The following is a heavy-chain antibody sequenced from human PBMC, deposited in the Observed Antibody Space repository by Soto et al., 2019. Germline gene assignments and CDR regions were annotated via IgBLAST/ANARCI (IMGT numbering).Heavy chain of an antibody. V-gene: IGHV4-39*01. Sequence: SETLSLTCTVSGGXISSGGYYWGWIRQPPGKGLEWIGSIYYSGTTYYNPSLNSRVTVSVDTSKNQFSLKVTSVTAADTAVYYCARLHGYCISSSCHGHYAMDVWGQGTTVTVSS. CDR2: IYYSGTT. CDR1: GGXISSGGYY. CDR3: ARLHGYCISSSCHGHYAMDV. D-gene: IGHD2-2*01. J-gene: IGHJ6*02.